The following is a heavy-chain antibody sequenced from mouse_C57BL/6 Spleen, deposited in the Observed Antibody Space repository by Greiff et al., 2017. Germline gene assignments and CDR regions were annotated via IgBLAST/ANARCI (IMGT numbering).Heavy chain of an antibody. CDR1: GYSFTGYY. CDR3: ARYGATISSTYYIDY. J-gene: IGHJ2*02. V-gene: IGHV1-43*01. D-gene: IGHD1-1*01. CDR2: ITPRTGGT. Sequence: EVQLQQSGPELVKPGASVKISCKASGYSFTGYYMHWVKQSSEQSLEWIGEITPRTGGTSYNKKFKGKATLTVDKSSSTAYMQLKSLTSEDSAVYYGARYGATISSTYYIDYWGQGTSLTVSS.